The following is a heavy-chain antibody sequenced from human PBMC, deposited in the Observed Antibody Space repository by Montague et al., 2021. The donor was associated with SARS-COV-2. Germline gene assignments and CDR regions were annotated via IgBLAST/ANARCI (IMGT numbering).Heavy chain of an antibody. V-gene: IGHV3-30*18. CDR3: AKNRDIFWFGEGRDSMDV. J-gene: IGHJ6*02. CDR2: ISYDVSIQ. Sequence: SLRLSCAASGFTVNNFAMHWVRQAPVKGLEWVAVISYDVSIQYYXDSXRVRFTISRDSSKKTLYLQMNSLSGEDTAVYYCAKNRDIFWFGEGRDSMDVWGRGTTVIVSS. D-gene: IGHD3-10*01. CDR1: GFTVNNFA.